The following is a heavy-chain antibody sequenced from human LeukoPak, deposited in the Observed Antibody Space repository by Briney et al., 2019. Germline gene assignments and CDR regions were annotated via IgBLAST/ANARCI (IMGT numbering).Heavy chain of an antibody. D-gene: IGHD5-18*01. J-gene: IGHJ4*02. CDR2: INPSGGST. CDR1: GYTFTGYY. CDR3: ARDFGYSYVHYYFDY. V-gene: IGHV1-46*01. Sequence: ASVKVSCKASGYTFTGYYMHWVRQAPGQGLEWMGIINPSGGSTSYAQKFQGRVTMTRDMSTSTVCMELSSLRSEDTAVYYCARDFGYSYVHYYFDYWGQGTLVTVSS.